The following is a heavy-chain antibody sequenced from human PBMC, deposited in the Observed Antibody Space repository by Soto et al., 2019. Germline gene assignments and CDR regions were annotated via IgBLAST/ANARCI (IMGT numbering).Heavy chain of an antibody. J-gene: IGHJ3*02. D-gene: IGHD3-10*01. V-gene: IGHV4-34*01. CDR3: ARDRTYYYGSGSYYNPSFDI. CDR2: INHSGST. Sequence: SETLSLTCAVYGVSFSGYYLIWLRPPQGKGLEWIGEINHSGSTNYNPSLKSRVTISVDTSKNQFSLKLSSVTAADTAVYYCARDRTYYYGSGSYYNPSFDIWGQGTMVTVSS. CDR1: GVSFSGYY.